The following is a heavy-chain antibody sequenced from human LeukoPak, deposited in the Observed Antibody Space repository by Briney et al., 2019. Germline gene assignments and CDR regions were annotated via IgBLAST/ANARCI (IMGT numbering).Heavy chain of an antibody. J-gene: IGHJ4*02. V-gene: IGHV3-11*04. CDR3: ARDVAVAGTDGFDY. Sequence: KAGGSLRLSCAASGDTFSGYYMSWIRQAAGKGLKWVAYISSSGSTIYYADAVRGGFTIFRDNDKNSLYPQMNRLRAEDTAVYYCARDVAVAGTDGFDYWGQGTLVTVSS. D-gene: IGHD6-19*01. CDR2: ISSSGSTI. CDR1: GDTFSGYY.